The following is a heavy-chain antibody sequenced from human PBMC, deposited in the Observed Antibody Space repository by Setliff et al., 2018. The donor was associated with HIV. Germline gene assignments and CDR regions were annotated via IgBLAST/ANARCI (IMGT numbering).Heavy chain of an antibody. CDR3: ARVCPPVRYNFWSGYYPKAGYFDY. V-gene: IGHV4-34*01. D-gene: IGHD3-3*01. J-gene: IGHJ4*02. Sequence: SETLSLTCAVYGGSFTGYYWSWIRQPPGKGLEWIGEIDHSGSTNYNPSLKSRVTISLDTSKNQFSLKLSSVTAADTAVYYCARVCPPVRYNFWSGYYPKAGYFDYWGQGALVTVSS. CDR2: IDHSGST. CDR1: GGSFTGYY.